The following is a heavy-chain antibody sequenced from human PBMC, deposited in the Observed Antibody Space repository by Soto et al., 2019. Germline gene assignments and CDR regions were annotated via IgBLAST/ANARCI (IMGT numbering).Heavy chain of an antibody. CDR2: ISYDGSNK. Sequence: TGGSLRLSCAASGFTFSSYGMHWVRQAPGKGLEWVAVISYDGSNKYYADSVKGRFTISRDNSKNTLYLQMNSLRAEDTAVYYCAKDSRYYGMDVWGQGTTVTVSS. CDR1: GFTFSSYG. V-gene: IGHV3-30*18. J-gene: IGHJ6*02. CDR3: AKDSRYYGMDV.